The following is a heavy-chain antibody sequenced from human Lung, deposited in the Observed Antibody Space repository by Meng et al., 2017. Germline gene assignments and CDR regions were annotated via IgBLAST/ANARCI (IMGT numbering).Heavy chain of an antibody. J-gene: IGHJ2*01. Sequence: QLPESGPGLVKPSQTLSLTCTVFGGSLSSRHYYWGWIRQPPGKGLEWRGHIYNSGSTYYNPSLKSRITISVDTSKTQLSLKLSFVTAADTAVYYCARGQKGYFDLWGRGTLVTVSS. CDR3: ARGQKGYFDL. V-gene: IGHV4-30-4*01. CDR2: IYNSGST. CDR1: GGSLSSRHYY.